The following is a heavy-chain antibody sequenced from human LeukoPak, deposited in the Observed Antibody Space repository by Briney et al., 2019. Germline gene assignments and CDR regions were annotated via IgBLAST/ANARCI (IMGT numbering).Heavy chain of an antibody. D-gene: IGHD6-19*01. V-gene: IGHV1-2*02. CDR3: ARVGGSGWINGIDP. CDR1: GYTFTGYY. Sequence: ASVKVSCKASGYTFTGYYMHWVRQAPGQGLEWMGWINPNSGGTNYAQKFQGRVTTTRDTSISTAYMELSRLRSDDTAVYYCARVGGSGWINGIDPWGQGTLVTVSS. J-gene: IGHJ5*02. CDR2: INPNSGGT.